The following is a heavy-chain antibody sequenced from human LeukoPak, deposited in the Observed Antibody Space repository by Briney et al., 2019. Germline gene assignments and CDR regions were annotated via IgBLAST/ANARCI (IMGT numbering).Heavy chain of an antibody. J-gene: IGHJ4*02. V-gene: IGHV1-69*13. D-gene: IGHD6-19*01. Sequence: SVKVSCKASGGTFSSYAISWVRQAPGQGLEWMGGIIPVFGTANYAQKFQGRVTITADESTSTAYMELSSLRSEDTAVYYYARDRYSVAGLCHYWGQGTLVTVSS. CDR2: IIPVFGTA. CDR3: ARDRYSVAGLCHY. CDR1: GGTFSSYA.